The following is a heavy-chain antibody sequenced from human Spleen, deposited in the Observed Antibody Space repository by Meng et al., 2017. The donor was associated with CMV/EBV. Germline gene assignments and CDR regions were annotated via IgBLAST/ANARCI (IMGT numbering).Heavy chain of an antibody. CDR3: ARDLCSSTSCPYYYYYGMDV. J-gene: IGHJ6*02. V-gene: IGHV3-66*02. Sequence: GESLKISCAASGFTVSSNYISWVRQTPGKGLEWVSVIYGGGSTYYADSVKGRFTISRDNSKNTLYLQMNSLRAEDTAVYYCARDLCSSTSCPYYYYYGMDVWGQGTTVTVSS. CDR1: GFTVSSNY. CDR2: IYGGGST. D-gene: IGHD2-2*01.